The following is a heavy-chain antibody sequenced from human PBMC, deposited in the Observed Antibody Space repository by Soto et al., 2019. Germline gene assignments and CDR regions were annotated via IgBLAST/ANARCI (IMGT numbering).Heavy chain of an antibody. J-gene: IGHJ6*02. Sequence: GASVKVSCKASGYTLTGYYMHWVRQAPGQGLEWMGWINPNSGGTNYAQKFQGRVTMTRDTSISTAYMELSRLRSDDTAVYYCARGRIAVAGYYYYGMDVWGQGTTATVSS. CDR1: GYTLTGYY. CDR2: INPNSGGT. V-gene: IGHV1-2*02. D-gene: IGHD6-19*01. CDR3: ARGRIAVAGYYYYGMDV.